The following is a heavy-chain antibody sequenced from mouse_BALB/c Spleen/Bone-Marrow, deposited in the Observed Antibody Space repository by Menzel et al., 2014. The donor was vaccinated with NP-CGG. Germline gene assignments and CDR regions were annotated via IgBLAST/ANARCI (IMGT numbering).Heavy chain of an antibody. V-gene: IGHV2-6-5*01. CDR3: AKHTTVVPPPMDY. D-gene: IGHD1-1*01. Sequence: VKLVESGPGLVAPSQSLSITCTVSGFSLTDCGVSWIRQPPGKGLEWLGVIWGGGSTYYNSALKSGLSISKDNSKSQVFLKMNSLQTDDTAMYYCAKHTTVVPPPMDYWGQGTSVTVSS. J-gene: IGHJ4*01. CDR1: GFSLTDCG. CDR2: IWGGGST.